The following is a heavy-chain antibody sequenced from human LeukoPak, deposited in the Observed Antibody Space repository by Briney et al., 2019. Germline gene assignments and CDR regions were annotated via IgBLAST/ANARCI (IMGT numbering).Heavy chain of an antibody. CDR2: ISGSGGST. V-gene: IGHV3-23*01. Sequence: GGSLRLSCAASGFTFSSYAMSWVRQAPGKGLEWVSAISGSGGSTYYADSVKGRFTISRDNSKNTLYLQMNSLRAEDTAVYYCAREIVDYDSSGYYSYYYYYGMDVWGQGTTVTVSS. D-gene: IGHD3-22*01. CDR3: AREIVDYDSSGYYSYYYYYGMDV. CDR1: GFTFSSYA. J-gene: IGHJ6*02.